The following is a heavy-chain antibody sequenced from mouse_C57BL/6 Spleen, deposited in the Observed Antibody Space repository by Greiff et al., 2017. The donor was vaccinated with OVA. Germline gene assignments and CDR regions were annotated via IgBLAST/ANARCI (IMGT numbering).Heavy chain of an antibody. J-gene: IGHJ2*01. Sequence: QVQLQQSGPELVKPGASVKISCKASGYSFTSYYIHWVKQRPGQGLEWIGWIYPGSGNTKYNEKFKGKATLTADTSSSTAYMQLSSLTSEDSAVYYCARFWDAGYFDYWGQGTTRTVSS. CDR2: IYPGSGNT. CDR3: ARFWDAGYFDY. V-gene: IGHV1-66*01. CDR1: GYSFTSYY. D-gene: IGHD4-1*01.